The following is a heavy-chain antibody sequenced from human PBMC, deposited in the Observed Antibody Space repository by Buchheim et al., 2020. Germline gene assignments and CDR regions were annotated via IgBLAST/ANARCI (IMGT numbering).Heavy chain of an antibody. V-gene: IGHV3-7*01. J-gene: IGHJ4*02. Sequence: EVQLVESGGGLVQPGGSLRLSCAASGFTFSTQWMSWVRQAPGKGLEWVANIKEDGSERNYVDSVKGRFTISRDNAKNSLYPQMNILRAEDTAVYYCAFGGTGVFEFWGQGTL. D-gene: IGHD3-16*01. CDR1: GFTFSTQW. CDR3: AFGGTGVFEF. CDR2: IKEDGSER.